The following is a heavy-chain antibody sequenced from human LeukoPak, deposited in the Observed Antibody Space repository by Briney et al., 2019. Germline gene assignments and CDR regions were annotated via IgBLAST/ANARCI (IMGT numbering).Heavy chain of an antibody. CDR1: GYTFTGYY. Sequence: ASVKVSCKASGYTFTGYYMYWVRQAPGQGLEWMGWINPNSGGTNYAQKFQGRVTMTRDTSISTAYMELSRLRSDDTAVYYCARDVGGDPTVTTCWFDPWGQGTLVTVSS. J-gene: IGHJ5*02. CDR2: INPNSGGT. D-gene: IGHD4-11*01. V-gene: IGHV1-2*02. CDR3: ARDVGGDPTVTTCWFDP.